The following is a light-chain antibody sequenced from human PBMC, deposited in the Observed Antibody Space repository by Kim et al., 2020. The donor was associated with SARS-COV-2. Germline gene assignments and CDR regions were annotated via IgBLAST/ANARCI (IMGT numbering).Light chain of an antibody. CDR1: EDVTTL. CDR3: QHRSNWPLT. CDR2: DAS. Sequence: PGETATPFWRASEDVTTLLAWYKQKPGRAPRLPFYDASTGATGIPARFSGSGSGTDFTLTISSLEPDDFAIYFCQHRSNWPLTFGPGTRVDIK. V-gene: IGKV3-11*01. J-gene: IGKJ3*01.